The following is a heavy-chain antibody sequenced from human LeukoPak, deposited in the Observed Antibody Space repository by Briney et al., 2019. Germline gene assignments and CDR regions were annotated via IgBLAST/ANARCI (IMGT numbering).Heavy chain of an antibody. Sequence: PSETLSLTCTVSGGSISSYYWSWIRQPPGKGLEWIGYIYYSGSTNYNPSLKSRVTISVDTSKNQFSLKLSSVTAADMAVYYCAKRGGYNWEFDYWGQGTLVTVSS. J-gene: IGHJ4*02. CDR1: GGSISSYY. CDR3: AKRGGYNWEFDY. V-gene: IGHV4-59*01. CDR2: IYYSGST. D-gene: IGHD5-24*01.